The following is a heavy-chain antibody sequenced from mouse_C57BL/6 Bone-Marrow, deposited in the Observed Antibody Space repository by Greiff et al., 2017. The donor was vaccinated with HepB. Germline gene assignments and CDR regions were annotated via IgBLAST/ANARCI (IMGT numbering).Heavy chain of an antibody. CDR3: ARERATVVAHYYAMDY. CDR2: ISSGSSTI. V-gene: IGHV5-17*01. J-gene: IGHJ4*01. D-gene: IGHD1-1*01. CDR1: GFTFSDYG. Sequence: EVQLVESGGGLVKPGGSLKLSCAASGFTFSDYGMHWVRQAPEKGLEWVAYISSGSSTIYYADTVKGRFTISRDNAKNTLFLQMTSLRSEGTAMYYCARERATVVAHYYAMDYWGQGTSVTVSS.